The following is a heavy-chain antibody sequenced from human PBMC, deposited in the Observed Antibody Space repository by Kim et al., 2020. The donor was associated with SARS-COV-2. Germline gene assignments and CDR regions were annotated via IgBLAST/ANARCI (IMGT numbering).Heavy chain of an antibody. CDR1: GYSISSGYY. Sequence: SETLSLTCTLSGYSISSGYYWGWVRQSPGKGLEWIASIYQSGSTYYNPSLRSRVTISVDTSRNQFSLKVRSVTAADTAMYYCTRGLQSDYYYYGMDVWGQGTTVTVSS. V-gene: IGHV4-38-2*02. D-gene: IGHD4-4*01. CDR2: IYQSGST. J-gene: IGHJ6*02. CDR3: TRGLQSDYYYYGMDV.